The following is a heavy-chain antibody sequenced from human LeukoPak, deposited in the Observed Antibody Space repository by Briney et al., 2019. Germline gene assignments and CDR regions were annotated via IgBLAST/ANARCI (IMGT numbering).Heavy chain of an antibody. Sequence: PGGSLRLSCAASGFTFSNYAMTWVRQAPGKGLEWVSIISGGGDSTYYADSVKGRSTISRDDSKNTLHLQMNSLRAEDTAVYYCARARYYYDSRAYQPPDDYYFDYWGQGSLVTVSS. V-gene: IGHV3-23*01. J-gene: IGHJ4*02. CDR3: ARARYYYDSRAYQPPDDYYFDY. D-gene: IGHD3-22*01. CDR1: GFTFSNYA. CDR2: ISGGGDST.